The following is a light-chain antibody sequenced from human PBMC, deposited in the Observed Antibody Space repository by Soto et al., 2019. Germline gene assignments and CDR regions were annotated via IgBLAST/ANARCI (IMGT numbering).Light chain of an antibody. J-gene: IGLJ2*01. CDR2: EVN. V-gene: IGLV2-8*01. CDR1: SSDIGGYNY. CDR3: CSYGGSNNMI. Sequence: QSALTQPPSASGSPGQSVSISCTGTSSDIGGYNYVSWYQQHPGKAPKLIIYEVNKRPSGVPDRVSGSKSGNTDSLTVSGLQAEDEADYYCCSYGGSNNMIFGGGTQLTVL.